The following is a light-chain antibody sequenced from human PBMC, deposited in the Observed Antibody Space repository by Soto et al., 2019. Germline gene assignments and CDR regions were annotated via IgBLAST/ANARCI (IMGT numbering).Light chain of an antibody. CDR3: QQRGNWPFT. V-gene: IGKV3-11*01. Sequence: EIVLTQSPATLSLCPGERVTLSCRASQSVGSYLAWYQQKPGQAPRLLIYDASNRATGIPARFSGSGSGTDFTLTISSLEPEDLAFYYCQQRGNWPFTFGPGTKVDIK. CDR2: DAS. J-gene: IGKJ3*01. CDR1: QSVGSY.